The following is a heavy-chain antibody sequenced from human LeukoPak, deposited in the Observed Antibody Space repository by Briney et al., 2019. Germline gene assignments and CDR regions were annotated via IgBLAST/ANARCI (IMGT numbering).Heavy chain of an antibody. J-gene: IGHJ5*02. CDR3: ERSLSTKVWFDP. CDR2: IYPGDSDT. D-gene: IGHD4-17*01. Sequence: GEPLKISCKGSGYSFTSYWIGWVRQMPGKGLEWMGIIYPGDSDTRYSPSFQGQVTISADKSISTASLQWSSLKASDTAMYYCERSLSTKVWFDPWGQGTLVTVSS. CDR1: GYSFTSYW. V-gene: IGHV5-51*01.